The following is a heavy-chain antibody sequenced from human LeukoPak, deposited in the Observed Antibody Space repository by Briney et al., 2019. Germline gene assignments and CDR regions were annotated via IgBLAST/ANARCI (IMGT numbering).Heavy chain of an antibody. J-gene: IGHJ4*02. CDR2: FYPGDSDT. D-gene: IGHD2-2*01. CDR1: GYSFTSYC. CDR3: ARHSRYCSSTSCFPVYY. Sequence: GESLKISSQGSGYSFTSYCIGWVRQMPGKGLEWMGIFYPGDSDTRYSPSFQGQVTISADKSISTAYLQWSSLKASDTAMYYCARHSRYCSSTSCFPVYYWGQGTLVTVSS. V-gene: IGHV5-51*01.